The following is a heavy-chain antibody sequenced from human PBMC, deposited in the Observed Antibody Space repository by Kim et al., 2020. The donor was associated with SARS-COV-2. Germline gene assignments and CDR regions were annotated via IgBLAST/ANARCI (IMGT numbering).Heavy chain of an antibody. Sequence: SETLSLTCAVYGGSFSSYYWSWIRQPPGKGLEWIGEINHSGSTNYNPSLKSGVTISAERSKNQFSLKMSTVTAADTAVYYCATRDYWGQGTLVTVSS. CDR1: GGSFSSYY. CDR2: INHSGST. CDR3: ATRDY. J-gene: IGHJ4*02. V-gene: IGHV4-34*01.